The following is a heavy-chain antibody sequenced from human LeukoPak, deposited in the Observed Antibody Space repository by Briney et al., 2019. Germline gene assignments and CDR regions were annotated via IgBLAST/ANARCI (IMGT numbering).Heavy chain of an antibody. Sequence: SETLSLTCTVSGGPISTYHWSWVRQPPGKGLEWIGYIYYSGSTNYNPSLKSRVTISVDTSKNQFSLKLSSVTAADTAVYYCARQGAYVWYFDYWGQGTLVTVSS. J-gene: IGHJ4*02. CDR1: GGPISTYH. V-gene: IGHV4-59*08. CDR3: ARQGAYVWYFDY. CDR2: IYYSGST. D-gene: IGHD2-8*01.